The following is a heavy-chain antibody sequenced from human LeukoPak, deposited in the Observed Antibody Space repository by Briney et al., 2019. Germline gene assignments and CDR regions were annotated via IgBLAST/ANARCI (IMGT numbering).Heavy chain of an antibody. J-gene: IGHJ4*01. CDR3: ARVRGGN. CDR1: GFTFSAYS. D-gene: IGHD3-16*01. CDR2: ISSNGNYI. Sequence: GGSLRLSCAASGFTFSAYSMDWVRQAPGKGLEWVSSISSNGNYIYQADSVKGRFSISRDNAKNSLYLQMNSLRAEDTAVYFCARVRGGNWGHGTLVTVSS. V-gene: IGHV3-21*06.